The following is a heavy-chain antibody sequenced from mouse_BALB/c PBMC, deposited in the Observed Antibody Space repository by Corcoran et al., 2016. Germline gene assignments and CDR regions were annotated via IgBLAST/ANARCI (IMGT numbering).Heavy chain of an antibody. J-gene: IGHJ4*01. CDR3: ARYGSNWEGYAMDY. D-gene: IGHD1-1*01. V-gene: IGHV9-3*02. Sequence: QIQLVQSGPELKKPGETVKISCKASGYTFTNYGMNWVKQAPGKGLKWMGWINTNTGEPTYAEEFKGRFAFSLATSASTAYLQINNLKNEDMATYFCARYGSNWEGYAMDYWGQGTSVTVSS. CDR1: GYTFTNYG. CDR2: INTNTGEP.